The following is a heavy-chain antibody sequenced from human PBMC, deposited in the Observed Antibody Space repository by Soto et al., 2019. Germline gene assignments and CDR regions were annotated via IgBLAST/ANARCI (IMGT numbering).Heavy chain of an antibody. CDR1: GGSINSNNYY. V-gene: IGHV4-39*01. CDR3: AKVVVAATRHTDFDS. CDR2: IYYDGST. Sequence: QMQLQESGPGLVKPSETLSLTCTVSGGSINSNNYYWAWIRQPPGKGLAWIASIYYDGSTYYNPSLKSRVSMSIDTSNNQFSLRLRSVTAADTAIYYCAKVVVAATRHTDFDSWGQGTLVTVSS. J-gene: IGHJ4*02. D-gene: IGHD2-15*01.